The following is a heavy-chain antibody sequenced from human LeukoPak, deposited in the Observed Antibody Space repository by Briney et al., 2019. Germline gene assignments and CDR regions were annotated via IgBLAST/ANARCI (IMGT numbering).Heavy chain of an antibody. CDR1: GGTFSSYA. D-gene: IGHD3-9*01. V-gene: IGHV1-18*01. J-gene: IGHJ5*02. CDR3: ARRNYDILTGYYRGGDNWFDP. Sequence: ASVKVSCKASGGTFSSYAISWVRQAPEQGLEWMGWINPNSGGTNYAQKLQGRVTMTTDTSTSTAYMELRSLRSDDTAVYYCARRNYDILTGYYRGGDNWFDPWGQGTLVTVSS. CDR2: INPNSGGT.